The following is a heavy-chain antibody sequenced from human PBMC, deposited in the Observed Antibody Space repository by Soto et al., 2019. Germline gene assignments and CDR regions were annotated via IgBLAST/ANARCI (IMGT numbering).Heavy chain of an antibody. CDR3: AVRSSSVDYYYYYGMDV. CDR2: IVVGSGNT. CDR1: GFTFTSSA. V-gene: IGHV1-58*01. D-gene: IGHD6-6*01. J-gene: IGHJ6*02. Sequence: SVKVSCKASGFTFTSSAVQWVRQARGQRLEWIGWIVVGSGNTNYAQKFQERVTITRDMSTSTAYMELSSLRSEDTAVYYCAVRSSSVDYYYYYGMDVWGQGTTVTGSS.